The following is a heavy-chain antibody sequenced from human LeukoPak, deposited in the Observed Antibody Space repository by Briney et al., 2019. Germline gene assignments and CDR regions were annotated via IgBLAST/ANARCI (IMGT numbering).Heavy chain of an antibody. CDR3: ARGAYSTFDI. J-gene: IGHJ3*02. CDR1: GDSVSSNSVD. D-gene: IGHD4-11*01. Sequence: SQTLSLTCDISGDSVSSNSVDWNWIRQSPSRGLEWLGRTYYRSKWYNDYAVSVQGRITVNPDTSKNQFSLQLDSVTPHDTALYYCARGAYSTFDIWGQGTMVTVSS. CDR2: TYYRSKWYN. V-gene: IGHV6-1*01.